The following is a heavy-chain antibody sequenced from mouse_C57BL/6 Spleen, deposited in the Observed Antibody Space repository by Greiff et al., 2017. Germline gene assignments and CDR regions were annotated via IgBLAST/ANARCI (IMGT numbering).Heavy chain of an antibody. CDR3: ARSEGTTVVYFDV. Sequence: QVQLKQSGAELAKPGASVKLSCKASGYTFTSYWMHWVQQRPGQGLEWIGYINPSSGYTKYNQKFKDKSTLTADKSSSTAYMQLSRLTYEDSAVYYFARSEGTTVVYFDVWGTGTTVTVSS. J-gene: IGHJ1*03. V-gene: IGHV1-7*01. D-gene: IGHD1-1*01. CDR1: GYTFTSYW. CDR2: INPSSGYT.